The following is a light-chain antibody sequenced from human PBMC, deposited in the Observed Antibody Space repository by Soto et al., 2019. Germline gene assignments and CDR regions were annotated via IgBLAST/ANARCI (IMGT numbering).Light chain of an antibody. J-gene: IGKJ5*01. CDR1: QSLTHSSGYNY. V-gene: IGKV2-28*01. CDR2: LGS. Sequence: EIVLTQSPLSLFVSPGEPASISCRSSQSLTHSSGYNYLDWYLLKPGQPPQLLIYLGSKRGSGVPDRFSASGSGTDFTLTSSRVETEDAGFYFCMQPLQTLIPFGQGTRLDIQ. CDR3: MQPLQTLIP.